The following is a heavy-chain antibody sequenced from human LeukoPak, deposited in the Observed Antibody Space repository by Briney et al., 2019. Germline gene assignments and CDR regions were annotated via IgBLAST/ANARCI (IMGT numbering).Heavy chain of an antibody. V-gene: IGHV3-21*01. D-gene: IGHD6-13*01. Sequence: GGSLRLSCAASGFIFSSFTMNWVRQAPGKGLEWVSSINSIYYADSVKGRFTISRDNAKNSLYLQMNSLRAEDTAVYNCARDIRTAGLFDCWGQGTLVTVSS. J-gene: IGHJ4*02. CDR1: GFIFSSFT. CDR3: ARDIRTAGLFDC. CDR2: INSI.